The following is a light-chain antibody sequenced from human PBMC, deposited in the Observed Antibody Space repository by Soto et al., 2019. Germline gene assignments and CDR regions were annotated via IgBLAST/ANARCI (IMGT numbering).Light chain of an antibody. V-gene: IGKV3-20*01. CDR3: QQYVTSSPRT. Sequence: EIGLTQSPCTLSLCPGERVTLSCRASPSVSSNFVAWYQQKPGQAPRLLISGAFNRATGVPDRFNGGGSGTDFTLTITRLEPEDFAVYYCQQYVTSSPRTFGQGTKVDIK. CDR1: PSVSSNF. CDR2: GAF. J-gene: IGKJ1*01.